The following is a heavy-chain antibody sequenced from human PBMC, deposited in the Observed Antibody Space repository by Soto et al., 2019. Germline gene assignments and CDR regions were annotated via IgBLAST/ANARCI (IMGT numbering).Heavy chain of an antibody. CDR1: GGTFSSYA. J-gene: IGHJ4*02. CDR2: IIPIFGTA. D-gene: IGHD1-26*01. V-gene: IGHV1-69*13. Sequence: GASVKVSCKASGGTFSSYAISWVRQAPGQGLEWMGGIIPIFGTANYAQKFQGRVTITADQSTSTAYMELSSLRSEDTAVYYCARPFSSIVGAPFDYWGQGTLVIVSS. CDR3: ARPFSSIVGAPFDY.